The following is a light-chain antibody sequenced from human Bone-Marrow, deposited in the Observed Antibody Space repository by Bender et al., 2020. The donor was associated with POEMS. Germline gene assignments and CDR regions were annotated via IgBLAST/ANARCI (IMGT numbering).Light chain of an antibody. Sequence: QSVLTQPPSASGTPGQRVSISCSGGSSNIGAHAVNWYQHLPGTAPKLLIYSSHRRPSEVPDRFSGSRSGTSASLAISGLQSENAAEYYCADWDDSLNGWVFGGATRLTVL. CDR3: ADWDDSLNGWV. CDR1: SSNIGAHA. J-gene: IGLJ3*02. V-gene: IGLV1-44*01. CDR2: SSH.